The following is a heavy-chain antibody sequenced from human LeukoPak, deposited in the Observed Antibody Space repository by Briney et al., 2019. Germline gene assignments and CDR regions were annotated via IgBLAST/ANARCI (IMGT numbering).Heavy chain of an antibody. D-gene: IGHD2-15*01. V-gene: IGHV1-46*01. CDR1: GYTFTSYY. J-gene: IGHJ5*02. CDR2: INPSGGST. CDR3: ARDRVVGLAPFDP. Sequence: AASVTVSCKASGYTFTSYYMHWVRQAPGQGLEWMGIINPSGGSTSYAQKFQGRVTMTRDTSTSTVYMELSSLRSEDTAVYYCARDRVVGLAPFDPWGQGTLVTVSS.